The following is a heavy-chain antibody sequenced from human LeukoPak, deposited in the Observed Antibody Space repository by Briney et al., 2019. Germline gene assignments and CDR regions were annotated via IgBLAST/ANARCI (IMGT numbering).Heavy chain of an antibody. D-gene: IGHD6-13*01. CDR2: ISWNSGSI. CDR1: GFTFDDYA. J-gene: IGHJ6*02. V-gene: IGHV3-9*01. Sequence: GGSLRLSCAASGFTFDDYAMHWVRQAPGKGLEWVSGISWNSGSIGYADSVKGRFTISRDNAKNSLYLQMNSLRAEDTALYYCARGQQLVPDYYYGMDVWGQGTTVTVSS. CDR3: ARGQQLVPDYYYGMDV.